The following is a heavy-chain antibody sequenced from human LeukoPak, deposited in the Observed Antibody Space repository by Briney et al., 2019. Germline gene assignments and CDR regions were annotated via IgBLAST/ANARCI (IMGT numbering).Heavy chain of an antibody. CDR1: GGSISSYY. J-gene: IGHJ5*02. Sequence: PSETLSLTCTVSGGSISSYYWSWIRQPPGKGLEWIGDIYYSGSTNYNPSLKSRVTISVDTSKNQFSLKLSSVTAADTAVYYCARAYCSGGSCYGLNWFDHWGQGTLVTVSS. CDR3: ARAYCSGGSCYGLNWFDH. CDR2: IYYSGST. D-gene: IGHD2-15*01. V-gene: IGHV4-59*01.